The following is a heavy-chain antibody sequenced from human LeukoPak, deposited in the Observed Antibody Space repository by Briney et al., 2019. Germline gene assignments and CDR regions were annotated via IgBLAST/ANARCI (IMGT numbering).Heavy chain of an antibody. Sequence: GGSLRLSCTGSQLIFSKYGLNWVRQSPGKGLEWISSITRSGSDIDYADSVRGRFTISRDNAKNSLFLHMNSLRVEDTAVYYCARLTIYDDTDYWGQGTLVTVSS. D-gene: IGHD3-3*01. V-gene: IGHV3-21*01. CDR3: ARLTIYDDTDY. J-gene: IGHJ4*02. CDR1: QLIFSKYG. CDR2: ITRSGSDI.